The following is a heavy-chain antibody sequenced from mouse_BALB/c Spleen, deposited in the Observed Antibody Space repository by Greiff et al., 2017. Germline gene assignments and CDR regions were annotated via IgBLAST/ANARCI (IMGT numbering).Heavy chain of an antibody. CDR1: GFTFSSYG. Sequence: EVKLMESGGGLVQPGGSLKLSCAASGFTFSSYGMSWVRQTPDKRLELVATINSNGGSTYYPDSVKGRFTISRDNAKNTLYLQMSSLKSEDTAMYYCARELIYYDYGAWFAYWGQGTLVTVSA. V-gene: IGHV5-6-3*01. CDR2: INSNGGST. CDR3: ARELIYYDYGAWFAY. J-gene: IGHJ3*01. D-gene: IGHD2-4*01.